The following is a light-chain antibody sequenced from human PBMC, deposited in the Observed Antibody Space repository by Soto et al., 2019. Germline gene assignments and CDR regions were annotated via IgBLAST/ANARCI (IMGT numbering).Light chain of an antibody. CDR3: QQYDNWPPIT. V-gene: IGKV3-15*01. CDR1: QSVGSN. J-gene: IGKJ5*01. CDR2: AAS. Sequence: DIVMTQSPATLSLSPGERATLSCRASQSVGSNLAWYQQKHGQAPRLLIYAASTRATGIPVRFSGSGSGTEFTLTINSLQSEDFAVYYCQQYDNWPPITFGQGTRMEIK.